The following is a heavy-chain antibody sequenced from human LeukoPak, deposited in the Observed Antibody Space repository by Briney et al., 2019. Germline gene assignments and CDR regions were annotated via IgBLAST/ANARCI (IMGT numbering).Heavy chain of an antibody. CDR2: ISAYNGNT. D-gene: IGHD3-22*01. Sequence: ASVKVSCKASGYTFTSYGISWVRQAPGQGLEWMGWISAYNGNTNYAQKLQGRVTMTTDTSTSTAYMELRSLRSDDTAVYYCALNSYYYDSSGYYAPPWGQGTLVTVSS. CDR1: GYTFTSYG. CDR3: ALNSYYYDSSGYYAPP. J-gene: IGHJ5*02. V-gene: IGHV1-18*01.